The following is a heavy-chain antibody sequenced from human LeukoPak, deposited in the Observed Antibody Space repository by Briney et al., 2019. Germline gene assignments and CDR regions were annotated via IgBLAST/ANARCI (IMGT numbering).Heavy chain of an antibody. D-gene: IGHD3-10*01. CDR3: ARADSQGNWYFDL. Sequence: GGSLRLSCAASGFTFSSYWMHWVRQAPGKGLEWVSVIYSGDRTYYADSVKGRFTISRHDSKNTLYLQMNSLRAEDTAVYYCARADSQGNWYFDLWGRGTLVTVSS. J-gene: IGHJ2*01. CDR2: IYSGDRT. CDR1: GFTFSSYW. V-gene: IGHV3-53*04.